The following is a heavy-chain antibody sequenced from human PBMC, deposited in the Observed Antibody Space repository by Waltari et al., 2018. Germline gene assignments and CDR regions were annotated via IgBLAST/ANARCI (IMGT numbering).Heavy chain of an antibody. V-gene: IGHV3-30*02. D-gene: IGHD2-2*01. CDR2: IRYXGXXR. CDR1: GFLFXNXD. CDR3: AKDPGXSTXYGXDY. J-gene: IGHJ4*02. Sequence: QVQLVESGGGVVQPGGSLRLSCGAAGFLFXNXDMHWVRQAPGEGLEWVAFIRYXGXXRKYAESVXXRFXTSRXNSNNMLFLEMXSLRPEXXXVYYCAKDPGXSTXYGXDYWGQGTLVXVXS.